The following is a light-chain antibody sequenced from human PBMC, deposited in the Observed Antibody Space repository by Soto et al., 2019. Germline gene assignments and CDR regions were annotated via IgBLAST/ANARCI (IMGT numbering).Light chain of an antibody. CDR3: SSYTISNTLPFV. CDR2: EVT. V-gene: IGLV2-14*01. CDR1: RRDVGGYNY. J-gene: IGLJ1*01. Sequence: LTQPASVPGSPGQSITISCTGTRRDVGGYNYVSWYQQYPGKSPKLLIYEVTHRPSGVSNRFSGSKSGNTASLTISGLQAEDEADYYCSSYTISNTLPFVFGTGTKVTVL.